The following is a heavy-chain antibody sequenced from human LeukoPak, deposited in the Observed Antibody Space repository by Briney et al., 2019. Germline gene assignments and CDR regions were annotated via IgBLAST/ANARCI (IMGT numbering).Heavy chain of an antibody. V-gene: IGHV3-23*01. Sequence: GGSLRLSCAASGFTFSSYAMGWVRQAPGKGLGWVSGIGGSGDSTYYADSVKGRFTISRDNSKNTLYLQMNSLRAEDTAMYFCARDPIPGIAAAGTFDYWGQGTLVTVSS. CDR1: GFTFSSYA. CDR3: ARDPIPGIAAAGTFDY. D-gene: IGHD6-13*01. CDR2: IGGSGDST. J-gene: IGHJ4*02.